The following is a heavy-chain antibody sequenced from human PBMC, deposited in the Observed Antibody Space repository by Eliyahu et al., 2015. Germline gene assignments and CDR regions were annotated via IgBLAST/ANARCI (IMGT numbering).Heavy chain of an antibody. CDR3: ARNSDYYDSSGYYYFDY. CDR1: GGSIXSSXX. J-gene: IGHJ4*02. Sequence: QVQLQESGPGLVKPSGTLSLTCAVSGGSIXSSXXWSWVRQPPGKGXEWIGEIXHSGSTNYNPSLKSRVTISVDKSKNQFSLKLSSVTAADTAVYYCARNSDYYDSSGYYYFDYWGQGTLVTVSS. CDR2: IXHSGST. V-gene: IGHV4-4*02. D-gene: IGHD3-22*01.